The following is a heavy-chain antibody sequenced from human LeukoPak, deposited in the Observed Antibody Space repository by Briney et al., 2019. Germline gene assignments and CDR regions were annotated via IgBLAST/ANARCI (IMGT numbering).Heavy chain of an antibody. Sequence: SETLSLTCTVSGGSISSGSYYWSWIRQPPGKGLEWIGEIDHSGSTNYNPSLKSRVTISVDTSKNQFSLKLSSVTAADTAVYYCARDLATYYYDSSGYYPPGYYYYYYMDVWGKGTTVTISS. V-gene: IGHV4-39*07. J-gene: IGHJ6*03. CDR2: IDHSGST. CDR3: ARDLATYYYDSSGYYPPGYYYYYYMDV. D-gene: IGHD3-22*01. CDR1: GGSISSGSYY.